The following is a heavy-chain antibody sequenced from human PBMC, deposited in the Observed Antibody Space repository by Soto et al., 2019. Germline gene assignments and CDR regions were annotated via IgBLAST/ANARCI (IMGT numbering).Heavy chain of an antibody. CDR2: ISGSGGST. CDR1: GFTFSSYA. D-gene: IGHD3-3*01. J-gene: IGHJ6*02. V-gene: IGHV3-23*01. CDR3: AKDRDYDFWSAPRSGMDV. Sequence: PGGSLRLSCAASGFTFSSYAMSWVRQAPGKGLEWVSAISGSGGSTYYADSVKGRFTISRDNSKNTLYLQMNSLRAEDTAVYYCAKDRDYDFWSAPRSGMDVWGQGTTVTV.